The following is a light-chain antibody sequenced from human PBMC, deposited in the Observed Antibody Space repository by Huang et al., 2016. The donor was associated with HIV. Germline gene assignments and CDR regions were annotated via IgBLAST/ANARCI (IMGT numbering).Light chain of an antibody. CDR2: DAS. CDR1: QSVSSN. J-gene: IGKJ5*01. V-gene: IGKV3-15*01. Sequence: EIVVTQSPATLSVSPGERATLSCRASQSVSSNLAWYQQKPGQAPRLLIYDASTRATGFPARFSGGGSGTEFTLTISSLQSEDFALYYCQQYNNWPPSITFGQGTRLEIK. CDR3: QQYNNWPPSIT.